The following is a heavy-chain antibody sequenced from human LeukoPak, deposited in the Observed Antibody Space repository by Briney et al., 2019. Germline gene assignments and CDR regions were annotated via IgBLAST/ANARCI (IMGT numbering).Heavy chain of an antibody. CDR1: GDSVSSNTAA. D-gene: IGHD2-15*01. Sequence: SQTLSLTCVIAGDSVSSNTAAWNWIRQSPLRGLDWLGRTFYRSKWYNDYAGSVKSRITISPDTSKNHFSLHLDSVTPEDTAMYYCARDGWPAFDYWGQGSLVTVSS. V-gene: IGHV6-1*01. CDR3: ARDGWPAFDY. J-gene: IGHJ4*02. CDR2: TFYRSKWYN.